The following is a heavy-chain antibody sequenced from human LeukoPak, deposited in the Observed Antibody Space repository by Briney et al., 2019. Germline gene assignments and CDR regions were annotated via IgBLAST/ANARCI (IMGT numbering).Heavy chain of an antibody. CDR3: ARDEYNWNDFYYYGMDV. CDR2: TYYRSKWYN. Sequence: SQTLSLTCAISGDSVSSNSAAWNWIRQSPSRGLEWLGRTYYRSKWYNDYAVSVKSRITINPDTSKNQFSLQLNSVTPEDTAVYYCARDEYNWNDFYYYGMDVWGQGTTVTVPS. J-gene: IGHJ6*02. V-gene: IGHV6-1*01. CDR1: GDSVSSNSAA. D-gene: IGHD1-1*01.